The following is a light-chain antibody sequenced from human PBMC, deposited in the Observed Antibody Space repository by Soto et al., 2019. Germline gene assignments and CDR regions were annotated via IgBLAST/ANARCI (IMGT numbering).Light chain of an antibody. Sequence: DIHVTQSPSSLSASVGDRVAITCRASQSISSYLNWYQQKPGKAPKLLIYAASSLQSEVPSRFSGSGSGTDFTLTISSLQPEDFATYSCQQTYSTPYTFGQGTKLEIK. J-gene: IGKJ2*01. CDR3: QQTYSTPYT. CDR1: QSISSY. V-gene: IGKV1-39*01. CDR2: AAS.